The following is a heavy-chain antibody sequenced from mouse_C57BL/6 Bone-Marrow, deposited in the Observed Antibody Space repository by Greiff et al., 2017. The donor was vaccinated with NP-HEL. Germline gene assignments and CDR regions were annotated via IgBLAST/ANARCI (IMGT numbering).Heavy chain of an antibody. J-gene: IGHJ2*01. CDR1: GYTFTSYG. D-gene: IGHD2-12*01. V-gene: IGHV1-81*01. CDR3: TREAYHSLDY. Sequence: QVQLKESGAELARPGASVKLSCKASGYTFTSYGISWVNQGTGQGLEWIGEIYPRSGNTYYNDKFTGQATLTADNSSSPAYLELRSLTYEDYAVFLCTREAYHSLDYRGQGTTLTVSS. CDR2: IYPRSGNT.